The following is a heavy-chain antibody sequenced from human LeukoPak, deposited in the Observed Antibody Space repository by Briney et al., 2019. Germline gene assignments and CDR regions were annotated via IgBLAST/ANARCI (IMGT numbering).Heavy chain of an antibody. D-gene: IGHD3-10*01. Sequence: PSETLSLTFTVSGGSISSYYWSWIRQPPGKGLEWIGYIYYSGSTNYNPSLKSRVTISVDTSKNQFSLKLSSVTAADTAVYYCAKSRGPVWFGELLEVYWGQGTLVTVSS. J-gene: IGHJ4*02. V-gene: IGHV4-59*08. CDR2: IYYSGST. CDR1: GGSISSYY. CDR3: AKSRGPVWFGELLEVY.